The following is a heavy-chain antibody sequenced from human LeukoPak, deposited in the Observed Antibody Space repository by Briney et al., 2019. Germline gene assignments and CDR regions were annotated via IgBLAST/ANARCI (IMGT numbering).Heavy chain of an antibody. J-gene: IGHJ4*02. CDR1: GFTFSSYS. CDR2: ISSSSSYI. V-gene: IGHV3-21*01. CDR3: ARDRRICISSSGWYG. Sequence: KTGGSLRLSCAASGFTFSSYSMNWVRQAPGKGLEWVSSISSSSSYIYYADSVKGRFTISRDNAKNSLYLQMNSLRAEDTAVYYCARDRRICISSSGWYGWGQGTLVTVSS. D-gene: IGHD6-19*01.